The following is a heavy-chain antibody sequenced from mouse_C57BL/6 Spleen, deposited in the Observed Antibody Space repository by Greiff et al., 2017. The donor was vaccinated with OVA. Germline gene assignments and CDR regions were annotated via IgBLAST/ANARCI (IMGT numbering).Heavy chain of an antibody. CDR1: GYTFTSYD. CDR3: ARTSGLRLGWYFDV. CDR2: IYPRDGST. Sequence: QVHVKQSGPELVKPGASVKLSCKASGYTFTSYDINWVKQRPGQGLEWIGWIYPRDGSTKYNEKFKGKATLTVDTSSSTAYMELHSLTSEDSAVYVCARTSGLRLGWYFDVWGTGTTVTVSS. J-gene: IGHJ1*03. V-gene: IGHV1-85*01. D-gene: IGHD2-4*01.